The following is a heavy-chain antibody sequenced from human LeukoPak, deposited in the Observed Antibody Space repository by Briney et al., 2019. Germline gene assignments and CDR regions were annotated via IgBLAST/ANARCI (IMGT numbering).Heavy chain of an antibody. CDR1: GFRFSDYW. D-gene: IGHD3-22*01. Sequence: GGSLRLSCAASGFRFSDYWMTWVRQAPGKGLECVANIKTDGSAKYYPDSVKGRFTVSRDNAKNSLYLQMNNMRVKDTAIYYCTKDSNHDSSGWGQGTLVTVSS. J-gene: IGHJ4*02. CDR2: IKTDGSAK. CDR3: TKDSNHDSSG. V-gene: IGHV3-7*01.